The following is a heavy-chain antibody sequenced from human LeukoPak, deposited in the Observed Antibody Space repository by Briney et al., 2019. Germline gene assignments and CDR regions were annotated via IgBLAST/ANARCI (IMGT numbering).Heavy chain of an antibody. J-gene: IGHJ4*02. CDR1: GGSISSGGYY. D-gene: IGHD3-10*02. V-gene: IGHV4-31*03. Sequence: SETLSLTCTVSGGSISSGGYYWSWIRQHPGKGLEWIGYIYYSGSTYYNPSLKSRVTISVDTSKNQFSLKLSSVTAVDTAVYYCARKENVYHYFDYWGQGTLVTVSS. CDR3: ARKENVYHYFDY. CDR2: IYYSGST.